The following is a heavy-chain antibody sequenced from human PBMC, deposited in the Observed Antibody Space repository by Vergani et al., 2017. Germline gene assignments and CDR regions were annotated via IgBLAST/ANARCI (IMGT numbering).Heavy chain of an antibody. D-gene: IGHD2-2*02. CDR1: GGSISSGSYY. J-gene: IGHJ3*02. Sequence: QVQLQESGPGLVKPSQTLSLTCTVSGGSISSGSYYWSWIRQPAGKGLEWIGRIYTSGSPNYNPSLKSRVTISVDTSKNQFSLKLSSVTAADTAVYYCARSAGLRPAAILGAFDIWGQGTMVTVSS. CDR3: ARSAGLRPAAILGAFDI. CDR2: IYTSGSP. V-gene: IGHV4-61*02.